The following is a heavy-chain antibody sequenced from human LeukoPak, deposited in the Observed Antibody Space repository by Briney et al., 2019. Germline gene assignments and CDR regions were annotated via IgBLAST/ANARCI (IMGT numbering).Heavy chain of an antibody. CDR1: GFTFNTYN. V-gene: IGHV3-30*03. J-gene: IGHJ4*02. CDR2: ISYDGSNK. D-gene: IGHD6-13*01. Sequence: GGSLRLSCVASGFTFNTYNMNWVRQAPGKGLEWVAVISYDGSNKYYADSVKGRFTISRDNSKNTLYLQMNSLRAEDTAVYYCAREGAAAGELFYWGQGTLVTVSS. CDR3: AREGAAAGELFY.